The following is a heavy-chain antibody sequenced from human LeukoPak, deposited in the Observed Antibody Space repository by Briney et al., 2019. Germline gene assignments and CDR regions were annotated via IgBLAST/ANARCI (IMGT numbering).Heavy chain of an antibody. V-gene: IGHV4-39*07. CDR1: SGSISSSSYY. D-gene: IGHD4-17*01. Sequence: SETLSLTCTVSSGSISSSSYYWGWIRQPPGKGLEWIGSIYHSGITDYNPSLKSRVTISVDKSKNQFSLKLSSVTAADTAVYYCARTYGTTTGYFDYWGQGTLVTVSS. CDR3: ARTYGTTTGYFDY. CDR2: IYHSGIT. J-gene: IGHJ4*02.